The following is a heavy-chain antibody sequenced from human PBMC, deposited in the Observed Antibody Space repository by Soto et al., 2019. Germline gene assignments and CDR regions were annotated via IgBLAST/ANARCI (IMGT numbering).Heavy chain of an antibody. Sequence: GGSLRLSCAASGFTFDDYAMHWVRQASGKGLEWVSGISWNSGTIDYAASVKGRFTISRDTAKNSLYLQMNSLRAEDTALYYCARGRGYSSSSAFDYWGQGALVTVSS. V-gene: IGHV3-9*01. J-gene: IGHJ4*02. CDR1: GFTFDDYA. CDR3: ARGRGYSSSSAFDY. CDR2: ISWNSGTI. D-gene: IGHD6-6*01.